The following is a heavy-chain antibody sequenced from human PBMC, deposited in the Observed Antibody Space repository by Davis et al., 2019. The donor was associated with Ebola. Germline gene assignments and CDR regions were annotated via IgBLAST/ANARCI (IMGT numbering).Heavy chain of an antibody. D-gene: IGHD3-10*01. V-gene: IGHV3-23*01. CDR1: GFTISNYA. J-gene: IGHJ4*02. CDR3: AKGRGVAGLWIDY. CDR2: HRTSGGT. Sequence: PAGSLRLSCAASGFTISNYAMTCVRHVPGKGLAWVSTHRTSGGTFYADSVKGRFTISRDNSKTTLSLQMNSLRAEDTAIYYCAKGRGVAGLWIDYWGQGTLVTVSS.